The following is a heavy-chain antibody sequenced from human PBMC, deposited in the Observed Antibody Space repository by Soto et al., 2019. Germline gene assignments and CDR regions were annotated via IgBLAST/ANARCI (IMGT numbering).Heavy chain of an antibody. CDR1: GIIFTNYW. CDR2: IDNDGSGT. CDR3: TTVFED. Sequence: EVQLVESGGGLVQPGGSLRLSCAASGIIFTNYWMHWVRQAPGKGLVWVSRIDNDGSGTSYADSVKGRFTISRDNAKNTVYLHMNSLRAEDTAVYYCTTVFEDWGQGTLVTVSS. J-gene: IGHJ4*02. V-gene: IGHV3-74*01.